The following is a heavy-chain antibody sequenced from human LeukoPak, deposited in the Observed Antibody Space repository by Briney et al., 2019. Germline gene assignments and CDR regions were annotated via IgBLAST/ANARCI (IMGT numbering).Heavy chain of an antibody. V-gene: IGHV3-7*04. D-gene: IGHD3-10*01. CDR2: IKQDGSEK. CDR1: GFTFSSYW. J-gene: IGHJ4*02. CDR3: ASDREYYYGSGSFDY. Sequence: GGSLRLSCAASGFTFSSYWMTWVRQAPGKGLEWVANIKQDGSEKYYVDSVKGRFTISRDNAKNSLYLQMNSLRAEDTAVYYCASDREYYYGSGSFDYWGQGTLVTVSS.